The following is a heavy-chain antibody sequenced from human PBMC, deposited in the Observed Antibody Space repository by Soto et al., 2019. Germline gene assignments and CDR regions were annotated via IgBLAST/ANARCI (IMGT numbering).Heavy chain of an antibody. V-gene: IGHV4-59*08. CDR3: ASYCSGGSCYCY. CDR1: GGSISSYY. J-gene: IGHJ4*02. D-gene: IGHD2-15*01. CDR2: IYYSGST. Sequence: PSETLSLTCTVSGGSISSYYWSWIRQPPGKGLEWIGYIYYSGSTNYNPSLKTRVTISVDTSKNQFSLKLSSVTAADTAVYYCASYCSGGSCYCYWGQGTLVTVSS.